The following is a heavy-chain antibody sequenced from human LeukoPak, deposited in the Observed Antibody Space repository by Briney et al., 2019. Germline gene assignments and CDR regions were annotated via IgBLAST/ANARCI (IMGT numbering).Heavy chain of an antibody. J-gene: IGHJ5*02. V-gene: IGHV1-2*06. CDR2: INPNSGGT. CDR1: GYTFTGYY. CDR3: ARVASIAARLEP. D-gene: IGHD6-6*01. Sequence: ASVKVSCKASGYTFTGYYMHWVRQAPGQGLEWMGRINPNSGGTNYAQKFQGRVTMTRDTSISTAYMELSRLRSDDTAGYYCARVASIAARLEPWGQGTLVTVSS.